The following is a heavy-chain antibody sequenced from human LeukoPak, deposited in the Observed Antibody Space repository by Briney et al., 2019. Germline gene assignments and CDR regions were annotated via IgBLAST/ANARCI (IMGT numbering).Heavy chain of an antibody. CDR2: IYYSGST. CDR1: GGSISSSSYY. V-gene: IGHV4-39*07. D-gene: IGHD2-2*01. J-gene: IGHJ5*02. Sequence: PSETLSLTCTVPGGSISSSSYYWGWIRQPPGKGLEWIGSIYYSGSTYYNPSLKSRVTISVDTSKNQFSLKLSSVTAADTAVYYCARDLRYIVVVPVLNWFDPWGQGTLVTVSS. CDR3: ARDLRYIVVVPVLNWFDP.